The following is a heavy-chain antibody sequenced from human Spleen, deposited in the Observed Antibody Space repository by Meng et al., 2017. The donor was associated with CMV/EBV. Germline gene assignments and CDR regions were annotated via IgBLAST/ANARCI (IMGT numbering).Heavy chain of an antibody. CDR2: INSDGSDT. V-gene: IGHV3-74*03. D-gene: IGHD6-13*01. J-gene: IGHJ5*02. CDR3: AKDLAAAGST. Sequence: GESLKISCAASGFTFSNSWMHWVRQAPGKGLVWVSRINSDGSDTTYVDSVKGRFTISRDNAKNTLYLQMNSLRAEDTAVYYCAKDLAAAGSTWGQGTLVTVSS. CDR1: GFTFSNSW.